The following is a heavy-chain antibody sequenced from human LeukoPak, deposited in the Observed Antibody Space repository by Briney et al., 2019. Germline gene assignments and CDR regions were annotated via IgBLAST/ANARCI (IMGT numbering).Heavy chain of an antibody. CDR1: GFTISIHH. CDR3: VKSPSDGLDV. Sequence: PGRSLRLSCSASGFTISIHHMHWVRQAPGKGLEYVSTIFANGHVTSYAASVKGRFTTSRDDSKNTVYLQMSSLRPEDTAVYYCVKSPSDGLDVWGQGATVTVSS. V-gene: IGHV3-64D*09. J-gene: IGHJ6*02. CDR2: IFANGHVT.